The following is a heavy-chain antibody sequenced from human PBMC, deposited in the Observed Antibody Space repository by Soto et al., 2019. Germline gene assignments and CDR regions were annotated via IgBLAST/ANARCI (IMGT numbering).Heavy chain of an antibody. V-gene: IGHV3-49*04. D-gene: IGHD3-10*01. J-gene: IGHJ6*02. CDR1: GFTFGDYA. Sequence: SLRLSCTASGFTFGDYAMSWVRQAPGKGLEWVGFIRSKAYGGTTEYAASVKGRFTISRDDSKSIAYLQMNSLKTEDTAVYYCTRVLTRGVISFYYYYGMDVWGQGTTVTVSS. CDR2: IRSKAYGGTT. CDR3: TRVLTRGVISFYYYYGMDV.